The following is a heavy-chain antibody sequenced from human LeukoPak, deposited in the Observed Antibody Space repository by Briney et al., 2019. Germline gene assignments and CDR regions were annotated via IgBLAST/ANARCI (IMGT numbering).Heavy chain of an antibody. D-gene: IGHD2-2*01. Sequence: GGSLRLSCVASGFTFSSYAMSWVRQAPGKGLEWVSAISGSGGSTYYADSVKGRFTISRDNSKNTLYLQMNSLRAEDTAVYYCAKAEIVVVPAAPNWYFDLWGRGTLVTVSS. J-gene: IGHJ2*01. CDR2: ISGSGGST. V-gene: IGHV3-23*01. CDR3: AKAEIVVVPAAPNWYFDL. CDR1: GFTFSSYA.